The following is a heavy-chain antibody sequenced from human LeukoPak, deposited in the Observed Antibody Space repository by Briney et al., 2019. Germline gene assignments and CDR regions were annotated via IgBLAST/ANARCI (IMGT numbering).Heavy chain of an antibody. D-gene: IGHD5-12*01. CDR2: IYTSGST. V-gene: IGHV4-61*02. Sequence: SETLSLTCTVSGGSISSGSYYWSWIRQPAGKGLEWIGRIYTSGSTNYNPSLKSRVTISVDTSKNQFSLKLSSVTAADTAVYYCARLGGGDSGYPVNPFDYWGQGTLVTVSS. CDR1: GGSISSGSYY. J-gene: IGHJ4*02. CDR3: ARLGGGDSGYPVNPFDY.